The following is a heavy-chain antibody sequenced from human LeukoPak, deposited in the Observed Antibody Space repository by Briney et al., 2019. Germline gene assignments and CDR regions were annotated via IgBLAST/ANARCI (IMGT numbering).Heavy chain of an antibody. CDR1: GGTFSSYA. D-gene: IGHD5-24*01. V-gene: IGHV1-69*04. CDR2: IIPILGIA. CDR3: ARGVEMAAHNWFDP. Sequence: SVKVSCKASGGTFSSYAISWVRQAPGQGLEWMGRIIPILGIANYAQKFQGRVTITADKSTSTAYMELSSLRSEDTAVYYCARGVEMAAHNWFDPWGQGTLVTVSS. J-gene: IGHJ5*02.